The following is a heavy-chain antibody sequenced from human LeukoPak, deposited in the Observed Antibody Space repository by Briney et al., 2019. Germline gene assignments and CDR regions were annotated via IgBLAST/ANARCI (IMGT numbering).Heavy chain of an antibody. CDR2: ISSGGSTI. V-gene: IGHV3-48*01. Sequence: GGSLRLPCAGSGFTFGTNSMSWVRQAPGKGLEWISYISSGGSTIYYADSVKGRFTISRDNAKNSLYLQMNSLRAEDTAVYYCAGDGGGYSYGVAYWGQGTLVTVSS. CDR3: AGDGGGYSYGVAY. D-gene: IGHD5-18*01. CDR1: GFTFGTNS. J-gene: IGHJ4*02.